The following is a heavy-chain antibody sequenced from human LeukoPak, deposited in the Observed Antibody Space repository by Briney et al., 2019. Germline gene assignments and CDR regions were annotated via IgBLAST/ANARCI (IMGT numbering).Heavy chain of an antibody. J-gene: IGHJ4*02. D-gene: IGHD2-15*01. Sequence: GGSLRLSCAASEFTVSSNYMSWVRQAPGKGLEWVSVIYSGETTYYTDSVKGRFTISGHNSRNTLYLQMNSLRAEDTAVYYCARDLRGGNFDSWGQGILVTVSS. CDR3: ARDLRGGNFDS. CDR1: EFTVSSNY. CDR2: IYSGETT. V-gene: IGHV3-53*04.